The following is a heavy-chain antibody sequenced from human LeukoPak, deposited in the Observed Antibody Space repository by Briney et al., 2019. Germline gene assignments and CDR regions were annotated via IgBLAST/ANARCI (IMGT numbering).Heavy chain of an antibody. CDR1: GFTVSTNY. CDR3: AKVESIAARGYYFDY. J-gene: IGHJ4*02. Sequence: HTGGSLRLSCGASGFTVSTNYMSWVRQAPGKGLEWVSAISGSGGSTYYADSVKGRFTISRDNSKNTLYLQMNSLRAEDTAVYYCAKVESIAARGYYFDYWGQGTLVTVSS. D-gene: IGHD6-6*01. V-gene: IGHV3-23*01. CDR2: ISGSGGST.